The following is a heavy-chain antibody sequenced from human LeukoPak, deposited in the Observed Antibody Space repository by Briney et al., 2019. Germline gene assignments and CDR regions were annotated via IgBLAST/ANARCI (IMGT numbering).Heavy chain of an antibody. CDR3: TKVGSDFWSAYQIDF. CDR1: GFTFRIYA. J-gene: IGHJ4*02. CDR2: ISGSDGST. V-gene: IGHV3-23*01. Sequence: SGGSLRLSYAPSGFTFRIYAMTCVRQAPGEGLEWVSAISGSDGSTYYSDSVTGRFTISKDNSQNTLYLQMTSLRADDTAVYYCTKVGSDFWSAYQIDFWGQGTMVTVSS. D-gene: IGHD3-3*01.